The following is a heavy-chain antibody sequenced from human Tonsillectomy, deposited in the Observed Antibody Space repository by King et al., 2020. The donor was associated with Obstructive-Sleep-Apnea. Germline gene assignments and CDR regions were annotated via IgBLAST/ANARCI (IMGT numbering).Heavy chain of an antibody. J-gene: IGHJ4*02. CDR3: ARGGGGYVSGYGVPPGY. D-gene: IGHD5-12*01. V-gene: IGHV1-69*01. Sequence: QLVQSGAEVKKPGASVKVSCKASGGTFSIYAISWVRQAPGQGLEWMGGIIPIFGTANYAQKFQGRVTITADESTSTAYMELGSLRSEDTAGYYCARGGGGYVSGYGVPPGYWGQGTLVTVSS. CDR1: GGTFSIYA. CDR2: IIPIFGTA.